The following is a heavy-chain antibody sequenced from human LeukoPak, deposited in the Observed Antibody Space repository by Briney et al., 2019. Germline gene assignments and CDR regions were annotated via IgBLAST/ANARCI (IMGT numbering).Heavy chain of an antibody. V-gene: IGHV4-59*01. D-gene: IGHD7-27*01. CDR1: GGSISSYY. CDR2: IYYSGST. J-gene: IGHJ3*02. CDR3: ARDRTGDDAFDI. Sequence: SSETLSLTCTVSGGSISSYYWSWIRQPPGKGLEWIGYIYYSGSTNYNPSLKSRVTISVDTSKNQFSLKLSSVTAADTAVYYCARDRTGDDAFDIWGQGTMVTVSS.